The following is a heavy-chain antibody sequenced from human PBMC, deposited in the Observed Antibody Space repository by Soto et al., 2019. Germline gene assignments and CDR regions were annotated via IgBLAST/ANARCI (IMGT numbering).Heavy chain of an antibody. J-gene: IGHJ6*03. CDR1: GFTVSNYW. V-gene: IGHV3-74*01. CDR3: ARGDCVGGTCYSLAGSFYYYMDV. Sequence: EVQLVESGGGLVQHGGSLRLSCAASGFTVSNYWMYWVRQAPGKGLVWVSRTNSDGSVSSYADSVKGRLTISRDNVKNTLYLQMNSLRAEDTAVYYCARGDCVGGTCYSLAGSFYYYMDVWGKGTTVTVFS. CDR2: TNSDGSVS. D-gene: IGHD2-15*01.